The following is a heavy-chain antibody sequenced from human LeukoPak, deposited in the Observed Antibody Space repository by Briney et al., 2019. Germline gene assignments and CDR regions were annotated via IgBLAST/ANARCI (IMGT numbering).Heavy chain of an antibody. Sequence: SETLSLTCAVYGGSFSGYYWSWIRQPPGKGLEWIGESNHSGSTNYNPSLKSRVTISVDTSKNQFSLKLRSVTAADTAVYYCARGGELLRSFDYWGQGTLVTVSS. CDR2: SNHSGST. CDR1: GGSFSGYY. V-gene: IGHV4-34*01. D-gene: IGHD1-26*01. J-gene: IGHJ4*02. CDR3: ARGGELLRSFDY.